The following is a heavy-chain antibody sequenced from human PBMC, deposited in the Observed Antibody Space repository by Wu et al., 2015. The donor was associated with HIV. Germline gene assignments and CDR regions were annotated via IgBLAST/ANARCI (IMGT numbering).Heavy chain of an antibody. J-gene: IGHJ4*02. V-gene: IGHV1-18*01. CDR3: ARVEMGYYDSSGYYYFDY. D-gene: IGHD3-22*01. CDR1: GYNFFSYG. Sequence: QVQLVQSGAEVKKPGASVKVSCKASGYNFFSYGISWVRQAPGQGLEWMGWISAYNGNTNYAQNLQGRVTMTADTSTSTAYMELRSLRSDDTAVYYCARVEMGYYDSSGYYYFDYWGQGTLVTVSS. CDR2: ISAYNGNT.